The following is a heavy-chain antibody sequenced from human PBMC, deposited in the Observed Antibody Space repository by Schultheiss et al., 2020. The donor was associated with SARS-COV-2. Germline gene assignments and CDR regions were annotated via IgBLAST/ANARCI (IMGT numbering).Heavy chain of an antibody. Sequence: GGSLRLSCAASGFTFSRNAMHWVRQAPGKGLEWVAVISYDGSNKYYADSVKGRFTISRDNAKNSLYLQMNSLRDEDTAVYYCARVPLVVVIAEFDYWGQGTLVTVSS. D-gene: IGHD2-21*01. J-gene: IGHJ4*02. CDR1: GFTFSRNA. CDR2: ISYDGSNK. CDR3: ARVPLVVVIAEFDY. V-gene: IGHV3-30-3*01.